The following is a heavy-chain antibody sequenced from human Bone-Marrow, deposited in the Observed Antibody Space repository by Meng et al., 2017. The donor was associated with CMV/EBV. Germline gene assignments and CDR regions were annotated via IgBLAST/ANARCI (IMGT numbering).Heavy chain of an antibody. CDR2: INPNSGGT. V-gene: IGHV1-2*02. D-gene: IGHD3-22*01. J-gene: IGHJ3*02. Sequence: ASVKVSCKASGYTFSGYYIHWVRQAPGQGREWMGGINPNSGGTNSAQKFQGRVTMTRDTSISTAYMELSRLRSDDTDVYYCAREGYYDDSSGYYSRAFDIWGQGTMVTVSS. CDR1: GYTFSGYY. CDR3: AREGYYDDSSGYYSRAFDI.